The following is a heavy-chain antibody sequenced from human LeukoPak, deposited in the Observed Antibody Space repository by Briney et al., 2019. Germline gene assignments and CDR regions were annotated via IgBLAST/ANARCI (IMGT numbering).Heavy chain of an antibody. D-gene: IGHD1-26*01. CDR2: IRYDGSNK. CDR1: GFTFSSYG. CDR3: ARAYRGLYYYYMDV. J-gene: IGHJ6*03. Sequence: VGSLRLSCAASGFTFSSYGMYWVRQAPGKGLEWVAFIRYDGSNKYYADSVKGRFTVSRDNSKNTLYLQMNSLRAEDTAVYYCARAYRGLYYYYMDVWGKGTTVTVSS. V-gene: IGHV3-30*02.